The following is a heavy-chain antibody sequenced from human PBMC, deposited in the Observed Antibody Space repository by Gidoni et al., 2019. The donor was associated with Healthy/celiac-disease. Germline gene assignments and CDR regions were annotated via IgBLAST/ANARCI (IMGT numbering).Heavy chain of an antibody. D-gene: IGHD2-2*01. Sequence: EVQLLESGGGLVQPGGSLRLSCAASGFTFSSYAMSWVRQAPGTGLEWVLAIIGSGGSTYYADSVKGRFTISRDNSKNTLYLQMNSRRSEDTAVYYCAKSPDVVVPAAPHFDYWGQGTLVTV. V-gene: IGHV3-23*01. CDR2: IIGSGGST. CDR1: GFTFSSYA. CDR3: AKSPDVVVPAAPHFDY. J-gene: IGHJ4*02.